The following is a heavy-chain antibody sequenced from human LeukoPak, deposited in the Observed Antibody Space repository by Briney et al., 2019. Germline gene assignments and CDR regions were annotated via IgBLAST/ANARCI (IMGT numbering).Heavy chain of an antibody. CDR3: ARIHRRADSSGYYYEDWYFDL. J-gene: IGHJ2*01. V-gene: IGHV4-4*07. D-gene: IGHD3-22*01. Sequence: LSETLSLTCIVSGGSISSNYWSWLRQPAGKGLEGIGRIYSSGTTTYIPSLKSRVTMSGDTSKNQLSLRLTSVTAADTAVYYCARIHRRADSSGYYYEDWYFDLWGRGTLVTVSS. CDR1: GGSISSNY. CDR2: IYSSGTT.